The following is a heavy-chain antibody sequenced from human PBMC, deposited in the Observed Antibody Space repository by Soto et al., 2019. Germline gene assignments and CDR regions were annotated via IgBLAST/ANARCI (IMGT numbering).Heavy chain of an antibody. CDR2: TSYDGSNK. V-gene: IGHV3-30*19. D-gene: IGHD3-16*01. J-gene: IGHJ4*02. Sequence: QVQLVESGGGVVQPGTSLRLSCVGSGFTFSGYVIHWVRQAPGKGLEWVALTSYDGSNKYYDDSVKGRFTISRDNSRNTVDLQMDSLSLEDTALYYCARWGTTGGLDVWGQGTLVSVSS. CDR1: GFTFSGYV. CDR3: ARWGTTGGLDV.